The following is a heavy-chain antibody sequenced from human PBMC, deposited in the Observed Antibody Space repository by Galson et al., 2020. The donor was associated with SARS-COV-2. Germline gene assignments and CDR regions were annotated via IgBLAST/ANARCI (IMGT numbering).Heavy chain of an antibody. D-gene: IGHD3-10*01. CDR1: GYMFATAIYY. V-gene: IGHV5-10-1*01. CDR3: VRQEGNYLRSWFDF. J-gene: IGHJ5*01. Sequence: HGESLKISCKGSGYMFATAIYYISWVRQMPGRGLEWMGRIDPHDSHTAYSAAFQGRVTITADRSLSTVYLHLSDLKASDSATYYCVRQEGNYLRSWFDFWGQGSLVNVSP. CDR2: IDPHDSHT.